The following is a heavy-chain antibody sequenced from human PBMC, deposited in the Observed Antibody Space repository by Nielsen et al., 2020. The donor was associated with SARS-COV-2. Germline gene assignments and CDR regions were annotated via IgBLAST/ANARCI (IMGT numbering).Heavy chain of an antibody. CDR3: ARNLRASGMVEGY. D-gene: IGHD6-19*01. Sequence: ASVKVSCKASGYTFTGYYMHWVRQAPGQGLEWMGWINPNSGGTNYAQKFQGWVTMTRDTSISTAYMELRSLKSDDTAVYYCARNLRASGMVEGYWGQGTLVTVSS. J-gene: IGHJ4*02. V-gene: IGHV1-2*04. CDR2: INPNSGGT. CDR1: GYTFTGYY.